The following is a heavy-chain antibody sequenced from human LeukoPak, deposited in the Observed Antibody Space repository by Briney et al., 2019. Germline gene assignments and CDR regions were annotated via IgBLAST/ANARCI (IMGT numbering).Heavy chain of an antibody. D-gene: IGHD3-10*02. CDR3: ARVGVNRFGKFPPDY. V-gene: IGHV1-18*01. J-gene: IGHJ4*02. CDR1: GYTFTSYG. Sequence: ASVKVSCKASGYTFTSYGISWVRQAPGQGLEWMGWISAYNGNTNYAQKLQGRVTMTTDTSTSTAYMELRSLRSDDTAVYYCARVGVNRFGKFPPDYWGQGTLVTVSS. CDR2: ISAYNGNT.